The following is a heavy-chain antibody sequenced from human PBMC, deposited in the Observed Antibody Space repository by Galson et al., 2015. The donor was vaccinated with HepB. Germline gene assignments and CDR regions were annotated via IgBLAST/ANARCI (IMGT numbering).Heavy chain of an antibody. CDR1: GFTFSDYT. CDR3: ARGKTTSGFDY. V-gene: IGHV3-30-3*01. D-gene: IGHD1/OR15-1a*01. CDR2: ISYDGNKE. J-gene: IGHJ4*02. Sequence: SLRLSCAASGFTFSDYTMYWVRQGPGKGLEWVAVISYDGNKEYYADSVKGRVTLSRDNSKNTLSLQMNNLRVDDTGLYYCARGKTTSGFDYWGQGTLVTVSS.